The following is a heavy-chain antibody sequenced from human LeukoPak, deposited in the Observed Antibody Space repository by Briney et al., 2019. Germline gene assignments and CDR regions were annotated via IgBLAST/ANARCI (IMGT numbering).Heavy chain of an antibody. Sequence: ASVKVSCKASGGTFSSYAISWVRQAPGQGLEWMGRINPILGIANYAQKFQGRVTITADKSTSTAYMELSSLRSEDTAVYYCARDLGIAAAGCCDIWGQGTMVTVSS. J-gene: IGHJ3*02. V-gene: IGHV1-69*04. CDR1: GGTFSSYA. CDR2: INPILGIA. CDR3: ARDLGIAAAGCCDI. D-gene: IGHD6-13*01.